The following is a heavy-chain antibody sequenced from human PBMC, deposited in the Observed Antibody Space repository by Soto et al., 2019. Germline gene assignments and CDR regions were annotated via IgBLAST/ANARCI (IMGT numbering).Heavy chain of an antibody. Sequence: GGSLRLSCAASGFTFSSYAMSWVRQAPGKGLEWVSAISGSGGSTYYADSVKGRFTISRDNSKNTLYLQMNSLRAEETAVYYCAKCHYYDSSGYPLDAFDIWGQGTMVTVSS. CDR2: ISGSGGST. CDR1: GFTFSSYA. J-gene: IGHJ3*02. V-gene: IGHV3-23*01. D-gene: IGHD3-22*01. CDR3: AKCHYYDSSGYPLDAFDI.